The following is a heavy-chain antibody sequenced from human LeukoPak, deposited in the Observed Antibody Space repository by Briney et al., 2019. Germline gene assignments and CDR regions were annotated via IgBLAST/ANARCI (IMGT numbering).Heavy chain of an antibody. CDR3: ARGYCSSTSCRTSYYYMDV. J-gene: IGHJ6*03. Sequence: PGGSLRLSCAASGFTFDDYAMHWVRQAPGKGLEWVSLISGDGGSTYYADSVKGRFTISRDNSKNSPYLQMNSLRTEDTALYYCARGYCSSTSCRTSYYYMDVWGKGTTVTVSS. CDR2: ISGDGGST. V-gene: IGHV3-43*02. D-gene: IGHD2-2*01. CDR1: GFTFDDYA.